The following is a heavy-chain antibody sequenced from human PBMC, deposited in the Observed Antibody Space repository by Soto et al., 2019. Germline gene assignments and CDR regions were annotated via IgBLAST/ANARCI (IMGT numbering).Heavy chain of an antibody. J-gene: IGHJ4*02. V-gene: IGHV3-33*01. CDR3: ARDSGLSPFDY. D-gene: IGHD2-15*01. CDR2: IWDDGSNK. CDR1: GFTFSSYA. Sequence: TGGSLRLSCAASGFTFSSYAMHWVRQAPGKGLEWVAVIWDDGSNKYYADSVRGRFSISRDNSKNTLYLQMNSLRAEDTAVYYCARDSGLSPFDYWGQGTLVTVSS.